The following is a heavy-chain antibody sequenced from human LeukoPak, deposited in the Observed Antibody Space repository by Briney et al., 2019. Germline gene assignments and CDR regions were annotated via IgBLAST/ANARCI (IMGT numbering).Heavy chain of an antibody. V-gene: IGHV7-4-1*02. Sequence: ASVKVSCKASGYTFTSYAMNWVRQAPGQGLEWMGWINTNTGNPTYAQGFTGRFVFSLDTSISTEYLQMRSREEEETAVYYCARDYGDYDGESRSNLAYNWLDPWGQGTLVTVSS. CDR3: ARDYGDYDGESRSNLAYNWLDP. D-gene: IGHD4-17*01. CDR1: GYTFTSYA. CDR2: INTNTGNP. J-gene: IGHJ5*02.